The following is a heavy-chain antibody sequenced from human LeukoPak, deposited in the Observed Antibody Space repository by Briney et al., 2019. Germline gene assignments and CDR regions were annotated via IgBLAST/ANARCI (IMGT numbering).Heavy chain of an antibody. CDR2: ISGSGGGT. CDR3: AKVLRPGDNFDY. J-gene: IGHJ4*02. V-gene: IGHV3-23*01. D-gene: IGHD3-10*01. CDR1: GFTFSSYA. Sequence: PGGSLRLSCAASGFTFSSYAMSWVRQAPGKGPEWVSAISGSGGGTYYADSVKGRFTISRDNSKNTLYLQMNSLRAEDTAVYYCAKVLRPGDNFDYWGQGTLVTVSS.